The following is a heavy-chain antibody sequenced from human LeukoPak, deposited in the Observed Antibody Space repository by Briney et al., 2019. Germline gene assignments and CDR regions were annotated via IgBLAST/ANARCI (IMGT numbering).Heavy chain of an antibody. J-gene: IGHJ4*02. V-gene: IGHV3-33*01. CDR1: GFTFSSYG. CDR3: ATVKAPMVRGGTSFAD. CDR2: IWYDGSNK. D-gene: IGHD3-10*01. Sequence: GGSLRLSCAASGFTFSSYGMHWVRQAPGKGLEWGAVIWYDGSNKYYADSVKGRFTISRDNSKNTLYLQMHNLRAEDTAVSYCATVKAPMVRGGTSFADWGQGTLVTVSS.